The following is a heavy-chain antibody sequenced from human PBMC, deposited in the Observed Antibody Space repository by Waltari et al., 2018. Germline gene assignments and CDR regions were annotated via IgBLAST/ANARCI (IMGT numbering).Heavy chain of an antibody. D-gene: IGHD3-3*01. CDR2: IYTSGSA. CDR3: ARVNDFWSGSRHAANWFDP. J-gene: IGHJ5*02. Sequence: QVQLQESGPGLVKPSETLSLTCTVSGGSISSYYWSWIRQPPGKGLEWIGYIYTSGSANSNPSLKSRFTISVATSKIQFSLKLSSVTAADTAVYYCARVNDFWSGSRHAANWFDPWGQGTLVTVSS. V-gene: IGHV4-4*09. CDR1: GGSISSYY.